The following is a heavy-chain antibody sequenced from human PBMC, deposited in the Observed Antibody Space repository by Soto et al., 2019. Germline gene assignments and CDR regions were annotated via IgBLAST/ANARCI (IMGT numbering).Heavy chain of an antibody. V-gene: IGHV4-39*07. D-gene: IGHD3-22*01. CDR1: GGSVSSNSYS. Sequence: SETLSLTCTVSGGSVSSNSYSWGWIRQSPGKGLEWIATIYSSEKTYYNPSLLSRVTISVDTSKNQFSLKLSSVTAADTAVYYCPRPSFAYYYDFDYWGQGTLVTVSS. J-gene: IGHJ4*02. CDR2: IYSSEKT. CDR3: PRPSFAYYYDFDY.